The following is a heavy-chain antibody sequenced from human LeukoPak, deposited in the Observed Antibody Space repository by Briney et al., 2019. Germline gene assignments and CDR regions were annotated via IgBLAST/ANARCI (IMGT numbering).Heavy chain of an antibody. V-gene: IGHV3-30*02. CDR2: IRYDGSNK. Sequence: GGSLRLSCAASGFTFSSYGMHWVRQAPGKGLEWVAFIRYDGSNKYYADSVKGRFAISRDNSKNTLFLQMNSLRAEDTAVYYCAKDYYDSSGYSPFDYWGQGTLVTVSS. J-gene: IGHJ4*02. CDR3: AKDYYDSSGYSPFDY. CDR1: GFTFSSYG. D-gene: IGHD3-22*01.